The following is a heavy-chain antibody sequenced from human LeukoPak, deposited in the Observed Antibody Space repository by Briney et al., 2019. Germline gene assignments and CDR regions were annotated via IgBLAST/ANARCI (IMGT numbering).Heavy chain of an antibody. CDR1: VYTFTGYY. D-gene: IGHD4-17*01. CDR3: ATSPLAYGDYRWDAFDI. J-gene: IGHJ3*02. CDR2: INPNSCGT. V-gene: IGHV1-2*02. Sequence: ASVKVSCKASVYTFTGYYMHWVRQAPGQGLEWMGWINPNSCGTNYAQKFQGRVTMTEDTSTDTAYMELSSLRSEDTAVYYCATSPLAYGDYRWDAFDIWGQGTMVSVSS.